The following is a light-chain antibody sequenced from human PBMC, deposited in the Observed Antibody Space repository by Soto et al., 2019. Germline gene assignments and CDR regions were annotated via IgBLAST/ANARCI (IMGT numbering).Light chain of an antibody. CDR2: RDN. J-gene: IGLJ1*01. CDR3: CSYVGSSTSYV. V-gene: IGLV1-47*01. CDR1: SSNIGSNY. Sequence: QSVLTQPPSASGTPGQRVTISCSGSSSNIGSNYVYWYQQLPGTAPKLLIYRDNQRPSGVPDRFSGSKSGTSASLTITGLQAEDEADYYCCSYVGSSTSYVFGTGTKVTVL.